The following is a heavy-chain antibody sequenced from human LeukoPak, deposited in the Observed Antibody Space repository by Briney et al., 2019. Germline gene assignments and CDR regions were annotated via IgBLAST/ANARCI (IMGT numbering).Heavy chain of an antibody. CDR3: ASTGRYDILTGYYGGAFDI. J-gene: IGHJ3*02. Sequence: SETLSLTCAVCGGSFSGYYWSWIRQPPGKGLEWIGEINHSGSTNYNPSLKSRVTISVDTSKNQFSLKLSSVTAADTAVYYCASTGRYDILTGYYGGAFDIWGQGTMVTVSS. D-gene: IGHD3-9*01. V-gene: IGHV4-34*01. CDR1: GGSFSGYY. CDR2: INHSGST.